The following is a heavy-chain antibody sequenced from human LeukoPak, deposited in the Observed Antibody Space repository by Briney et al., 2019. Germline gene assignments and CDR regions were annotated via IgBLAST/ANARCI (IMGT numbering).Heavy chain of an antibody. V-gene: IGHV3-30-3*01. J-gene: IGHJ6*03. Sequence: PGGSLRLSCAASGFTFSSYAMHWVRQAPGKGLEWVAVISYDGSNKYYADSVKGRFTISRDNSKNTLFLQMNSLRAEDTAVYSCAKDGRTCSSSSCSYYMDVWGKGTTVTVSS. D-gene: IGHD2-2*01. CDR1: GFTFSSYA. CDR3: AKDGRTCSSSSCSYYMDV. CDR2: ISYDGSNK.